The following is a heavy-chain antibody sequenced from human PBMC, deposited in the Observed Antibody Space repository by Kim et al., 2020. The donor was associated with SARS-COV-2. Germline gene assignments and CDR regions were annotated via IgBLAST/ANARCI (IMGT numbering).Heavy chain of an antibody. V-gene: IGHV1-3*01. D-gene: IGHD2-15*01. J-gene: IGHJ5*02. CDR2: T. Sequence: TKYSPRFRGRLTITGDTSASTVYMEMSSLTSEDTAIYYCARGWSATGIDPWGQGTLVTVSS. CDR3: ARGWSATGIDP.